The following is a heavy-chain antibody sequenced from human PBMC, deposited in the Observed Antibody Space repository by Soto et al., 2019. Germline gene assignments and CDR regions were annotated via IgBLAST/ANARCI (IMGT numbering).Heavy chain of an antibody. CDR1: GFTFSSYA. J-gene: IGHJ4*02. D-gene: IGHD3-9*01. V-gene: IGHV3-23*01. CDR3: AKELRYFDWLYQEFDY. CDR2: ISGSGGST. Sequence: GGSLSLSCAASGFTFSSYAMSWVRQAPGKGLEWVSAISGSGGSTYYADSVKGRFTISRDNSKNTLYLQMNSLRAEDTAVYYCAKELRYFDWLYQEFDYWGQGTLVIVSS.